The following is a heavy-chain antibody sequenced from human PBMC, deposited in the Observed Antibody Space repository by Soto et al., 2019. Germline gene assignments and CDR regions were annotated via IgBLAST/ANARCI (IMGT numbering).Heavy chain of an antibody. V-gene: IGHV2-5*02. CDR1: GFSLSTLGAG. Sequence: QITLKESGPPLVKPTQVLTLTCSFSGFSLSTLGAGVGWVRQPPGKALEWLALIYWDDDRQYSPSLKTRLTIIKDTSKNQVVLTLTNMDPVDTGTYFCAHTQLTTGANAFDVWGQGTIVTVSS. D-gene: IGHD1-1*01. J-gene: IGHJ3*01. CDR3: AHTQLTTGANAFDV. CDR2: IYWDDDR.